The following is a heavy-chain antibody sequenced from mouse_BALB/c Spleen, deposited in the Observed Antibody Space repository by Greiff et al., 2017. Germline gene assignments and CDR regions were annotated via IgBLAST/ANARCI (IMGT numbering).Heavy chain of an antibody. CDR2: ISSGGSYT. CDR3: TRDVSHYYGSSYEDWYFDV. J-gene: IGHJ1*01. CDR1: GFTFSSYT. D-gene: IGHD1-1*01. V-gene: IGHV5-6-4*01. Sequence: EVKLMESGGGLVKPGGSLKLSCAASGFTFSSYTMSWVRQTPEKRLEWVATISSGGSYTYYPDSVKGRFTISRDNAKNTLYLQMSSLKSEDTAMYYCTRDVSHYYGSSYEDWYFDVWGAGTTVTVSS.